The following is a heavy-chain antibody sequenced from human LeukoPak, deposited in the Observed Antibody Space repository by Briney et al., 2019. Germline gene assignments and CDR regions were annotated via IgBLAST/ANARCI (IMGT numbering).Heavy chain of an antibody. CDR3: ARGGYSYGYCFDY. CDR1: GGSISSGDYY. J-gene: IGHJ4*02. V-gene: IGHV4-30-4*08. Sequence: PSQTLSLTCTVSGGSISSGDYYWSWIRQPPGKGLEWIGEINHSGSTNYNPSLKSRVTISVDTSKNQFSLKLSSVTAADTAVYYCARGGYSYGYCFDYWGQGTLVTVSS. CDR2: INHSGST. D-gene: IGHD5-18*01.